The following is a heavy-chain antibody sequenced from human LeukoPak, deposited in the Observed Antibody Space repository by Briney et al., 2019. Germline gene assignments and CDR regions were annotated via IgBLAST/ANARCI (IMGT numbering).Heavy chain of an antibody. J-gene: IGHJ6*04. D-gene: IGHD3-10*02. CDR2: ISSSGSTI. CDR1: GFNFINYW. V-gene: IGHV3-48*04. CDR3: AELGITMIGGV. Sequence: PGGSLRLSCAASGFNFINYWMNWVRQAPGKGLEWVSYISSSGSTIYYADSVKGRFTISRDNAKNSLYLQMNSLRAEDTAVYYCAELGITMIGGVWGKGTTVTISS.